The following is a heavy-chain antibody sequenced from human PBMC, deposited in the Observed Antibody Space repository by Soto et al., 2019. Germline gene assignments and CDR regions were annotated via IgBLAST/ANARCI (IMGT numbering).Heavy chain of an antibody. V-gene: IGHV3-74*01. CDR2: INSDGSST. D-gene: IGHD5-12*01. Sequence: EVQLVESGGGLVQPGGSLRLSCAASGFTFSSYWMHWVRQAPGKGLVWVSRINSDGSSTSYADSVKGRFTISRDNAKNTLYLQMNSLRAEDTAVYYCARVWATAKSQTWFDPWGQGTLVTVSS. J-gene: IGHJ5*02. CDR3: ARVWATAKSQTWFDP. CDR1: GFTFSSYW.